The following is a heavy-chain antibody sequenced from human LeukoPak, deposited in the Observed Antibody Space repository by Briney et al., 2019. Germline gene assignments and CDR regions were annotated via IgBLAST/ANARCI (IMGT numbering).Heavy chain of an antibody. Sequence: ASVKVSCKVSGYTLTELSMHCVRQAPGKGLEWMGGFDPEDGETIYAQKFQGRVTMTEDTSTDTAYMELSSLRSEDTAVYYCTVEVQGYDSSGYSDYWGQGTLVTVSS. J-gene: IGHJ4*02. CDR3: TVEVQGYDSSGYSDY. CDR1: GYTLTELS. V-gene: IGHV1-24*01. D-gene: IGHD3-22*01. CDR2: FDPEDGET.